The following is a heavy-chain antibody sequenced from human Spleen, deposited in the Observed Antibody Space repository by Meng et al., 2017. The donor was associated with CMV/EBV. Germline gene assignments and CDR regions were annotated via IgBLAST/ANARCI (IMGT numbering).Heavy chain of an antibody. V-gene: IGHV3-48*04. Sequence: GGSLRLSCAASGFSFRPYSLNWVRQAPGKGLEWISYISSASTNINYADSVKGRFTIYRDNAKNSLYLQMNSLRAEDTAVYFCARAKGHPNYYLYYGMDVWGQGTTVTVSS. J-gene: IGHJ6*02. CDR3: ARAKGHPNYYLYYGMDV. CDR2: ISSASTNI. CDR1: GFSFRPYS.